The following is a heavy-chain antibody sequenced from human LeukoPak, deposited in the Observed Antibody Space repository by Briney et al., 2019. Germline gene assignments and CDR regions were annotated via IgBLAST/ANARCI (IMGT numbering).Heavy chain of an antibody. CDR1: GFTFKRYA. D-gene: IGHD3-10*01. CDR3: TRGRSVYGSGSYSAY. CDR2: MSYNGNIS. Sequence: GRSLRLSCGASGFTFKRYAMHWVRQAPGKGLEWLTIMSYNGNISYYADSVKGRFTISRDNSNDALYPQMNSLRADDTDIYYCTRGRSVYGSGSYSAYWGQGTLVTVSS. J-gene: IGHJ4*02. V-gene: IGHV3-30*04.